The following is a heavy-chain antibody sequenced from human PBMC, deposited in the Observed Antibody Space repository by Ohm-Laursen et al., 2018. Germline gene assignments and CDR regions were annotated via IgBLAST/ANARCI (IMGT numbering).Heavy chain of an antibody. Sequence: SLRLSCAASGFTFSTYWMHWVRQAPGKGLEWVSSISSSSYIYYADSVKGRFTISRDNAKNSLYLQMNSLRAEDTAVYYCARAGEGYSSSWYENYYYYGMDVWGQGTTVTVSS. CDR1: GFTFSTYW. J-gene: IGHJ6*02. D-gene: IGHD6-13*01. CDR3: ARAGEGYSSSWYENYYYYGMDV. V-gene: IGHV3-69-1*01. CDR2: ISSSSYI.